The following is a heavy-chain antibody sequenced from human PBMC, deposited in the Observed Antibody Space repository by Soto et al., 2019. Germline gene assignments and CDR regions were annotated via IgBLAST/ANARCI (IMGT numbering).Heavy chain of an antibody. D-gene: IGHD3-16*02. CDR3: TTDHAPYYDYIWGSYRS. V-gene: IGHV3-15*01. J-gene: IGHJ5*02. Sequence: GGSLRLSCAASGFTVSNAWMSWVRQAPGKGLEWVGRIKSKTDGGTTDYAAPVKGRFTISRDDSKNTLYLQMNSLKTEDTAVYYCTTDHAPYYDYIWGSYRSWGQGTLVTVSS. CDR2: IKSKTDGGTT. CDR1: GFTVSNAW.